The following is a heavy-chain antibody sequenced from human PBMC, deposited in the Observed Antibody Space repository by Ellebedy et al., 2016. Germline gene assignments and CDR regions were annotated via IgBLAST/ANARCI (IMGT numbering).Heavy chain of an antibody. CDR3: ASLIGNGVYYYGMDV. D-gene: IGHD3-16*02. J-gene: IGHJ6*02. Sequence: ASVKVSCKASGYTFTSYAMNWVRQAPGQGPEWMGWINTNTGNPTYAQGFTGRFVFSLDTSVSTAYLQICSLKAEDTAVYYCASLIGNGVYYYGMDVWGQGTTVTVSS. CDR1: GYTFTSYA. CDR2: INTNTGNP. V-gene: IGHV7-4-1*01.